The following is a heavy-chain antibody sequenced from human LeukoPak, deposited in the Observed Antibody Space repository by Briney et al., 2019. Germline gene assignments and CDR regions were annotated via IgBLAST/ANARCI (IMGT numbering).Heavy chain of an antibody. CDR3: ATLGFCTSTSCSFVN. Sequence: GGSLRLSCAASGFPFSSYVMGWVRQAPGKGLEWVSVISDNIENTYYADSVKGRFTISRDNSKNTLYLQMKSLGAEDTAIYYCATLGFCTSTSCSFVNWGQGTLVTVSS. CDR2: ISDNIENT. J-gene: IGHJ4*02. D-gene: IGHD2-2*03. V-gene: IGHV3-23*01. CDR1: GFPFSSYV.